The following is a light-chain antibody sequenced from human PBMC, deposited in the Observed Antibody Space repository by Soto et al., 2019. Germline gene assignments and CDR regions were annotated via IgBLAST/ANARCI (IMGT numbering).Light chain of an antibody. J-gene: IGKJ4*01. CDR1: QSVSSY. CDR3: QQRSNWPLN. Sequence: EIVLTQSPATLSLSPGERATLSCRASQSVSSYLAWYQQKPGQAPRLVIYDASNMATGIPARFSGSGSGTDINVSISSLETEDFADYYCQQRSNWPLNFGGGTKVEIK. CDR2: DAS. V-gene: IGKV3-11*01.